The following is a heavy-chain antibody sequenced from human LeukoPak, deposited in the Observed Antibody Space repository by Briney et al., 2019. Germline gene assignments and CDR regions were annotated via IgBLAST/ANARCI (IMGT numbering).Heavy chain of an antibody. CDR1: GFTFSSYG. D-gene: IGHD4-23*01. J-gene: IGHJ4*02. CDR2: ISYDGSNK. CDR3: ANLLRWEPY. Sequence: GGSLRLSCAASGFTFSSYGMHWVRQAPGKGLEWVAVISYDGSNKYYADSVRGRFTISRDNSKNTLYLQMNSLRAEDTAVYYCANLLRWEPYWGQGTLVTVSS. V-gene: IGHV3-30*18.